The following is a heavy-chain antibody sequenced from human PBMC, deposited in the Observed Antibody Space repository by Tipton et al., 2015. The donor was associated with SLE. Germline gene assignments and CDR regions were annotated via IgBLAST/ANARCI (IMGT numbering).Heavy chain of an antibody. J-gene: IGHJ4*02. Sequence: TLSLTCSVSGGSITSYYWSWIRQPPGKGLEWIGHIYHSDYTSYNPSLKSRVFISIDTSKKQFSLKLSSVTAADTAVYYCARLTYYDSTGHFDYWGQGSLVTVPS. CDR1: GGSITSYY. V-gene: IGHV4-59*08. CDR3: ARLTYYDSTGHFDY. CDR2: IYHSDYT. D-gene: IGHD3-22*01.